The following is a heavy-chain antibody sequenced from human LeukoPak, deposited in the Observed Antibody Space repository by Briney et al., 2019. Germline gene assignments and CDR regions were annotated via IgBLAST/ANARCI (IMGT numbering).Heavy chain of an antibody. J-gene: IGHJ4*02. Sequence: GRSLRLSCAASGFSFSGYGMHWVRQAPGKGLEWVAVISYDGSDKKYGDSVKGRFTISRDNSKNTLYLQMNSLRAEDTAVYYCAKGRWTDVARGSYYFDYWGQGTLVSVSS. V-gene: IGHV3-30*18. CDR1: GFSFSGYG. D-gene: IGHD3-10*01. CDR3: AKGRWTDVARGSYYFDY. CDR2: ISYDGSDK.